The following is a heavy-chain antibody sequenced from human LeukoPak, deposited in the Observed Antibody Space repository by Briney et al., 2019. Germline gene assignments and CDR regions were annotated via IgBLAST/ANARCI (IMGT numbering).Heavy chain of an antibody. Sequence: GGSLRLSCAASGFSFSRYDIHWVRQAPGKGLEWVAFIRYDGSNKDYADSVKGRFTISRDNFMSTVYLQMNSLRAEDTAVYYCAKDRQTITIFGVVNTPRANFDYWGQGTLVTVSS. CDR1: GFSFSRYD. CDR3: AKDRQTITIFGVVNTPRANFDY. CDR2: IRYDGSNK. V-gene: IGHV3-30*02. D-gene: IGHD3-3*01. J-gene: IGHJ4*02.